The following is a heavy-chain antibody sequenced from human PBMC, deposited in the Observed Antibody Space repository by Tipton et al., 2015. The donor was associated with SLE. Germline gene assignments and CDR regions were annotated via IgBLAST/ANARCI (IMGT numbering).Heavy chain of an antibody. CDR1: GFTFMNYA. Sequence: PLRLSCAASGFTFMNYAMHWVRQAPGKGLEYVSAISSNGNTYYADSVKGRFTISRDNSKNTLYLQMGSLRAEDTAVYYCARVGMLHGVIAYYFDYWGQGTLVTVSS. CDR2: ISSNGNT. V-gene: IGHV3-64*02. CDR3: ARVGMLHGVIAYYFDY. D-gene: IGHD3-10*01. J-gene: IGHJ4*02.